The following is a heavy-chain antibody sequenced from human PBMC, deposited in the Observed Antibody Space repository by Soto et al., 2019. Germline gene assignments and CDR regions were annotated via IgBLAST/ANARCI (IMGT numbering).Heavy chain of an antibody. CDR3: ARVFSSGSGWMYYFDF. CDR1: SDSIAGENW. CDR2: IFHTGGT. V-gene: IGHV4-4*02. Sequence: QVQLQESGPGLVKPSETLSLTCTVSSDSIAGENWWRWVRQPPGMGLAWIGEIFHTGGTNYNPSLKGRVTMEVDKSNNQFSLKLISATAADTAVYYCARVFSSGSGWMYYFDFWGQGTLVSVSS. D-gene: IGHD6-25*01. J-gene: IGHJ4*02.